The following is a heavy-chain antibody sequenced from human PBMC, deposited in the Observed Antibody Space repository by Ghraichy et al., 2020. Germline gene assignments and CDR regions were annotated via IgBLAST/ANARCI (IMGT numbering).Heavy chain of an antibody. V-gene: IGHV1-69*13. Sequence: SVKVSCKASGGTFSSYAISWVRQAPGQGLEWMGGIIPIFGTANYAQKFQGRVTITADESTSTAYMELSSLRSEDTAVYYCARGGGKGYSGYDYFDYWGQGTLVTVSS. CDR1: GGTFSSYA. D-gene: IGHD5-12*01. CDR3: ARGGGKGYSGYDYFDY. CDR2: IIPIFGTA. J-gene: IGHJ4*02.